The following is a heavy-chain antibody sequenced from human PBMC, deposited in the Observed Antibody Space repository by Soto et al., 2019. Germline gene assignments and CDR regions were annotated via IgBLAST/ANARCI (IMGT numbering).Heavy chain of an antibody. J-gene: IGHJ4*02. CDR3: AKDPPYYDILTGSFFDY. Sequence: GGSLRLSCAASGFTFNNYAMNWVRQAPGKGLEWVSGISGSGDSTYYADSVKGRFTISRDNSKNALYLQMNSLRAEDTAVYYCAKDPPYYDILTGSFFDYWGQGSLVTVSS. V-gene: IGHV3-23*01. CDR1: GFTFNNYA. CDR2: ISGSGDST. D-gene: IGHD3-9*01.